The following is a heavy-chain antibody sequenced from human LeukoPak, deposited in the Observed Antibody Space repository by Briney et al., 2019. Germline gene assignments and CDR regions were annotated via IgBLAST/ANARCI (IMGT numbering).Heavy chain of an antibody. V-gene: IGHV6-1*01. J-gene: IGHJ5*02. D-gene: IGHD6-13*01. CDR3: ARDAEGYSSSWYYWLDP. CDR1: GDSVSSNSAA. CDR2: TYYRSKWYN. Sequence: SQTLSLTCAISGDSVSSNSAAWNWIRQSPSRGLEWLGRTYYRSKWYNDYAVSVKSRITINPDTSKNQFSLQLSSVTPEDTAVYYCARDAEGYSSSWYYWLDPWGQGTLVTVSS.